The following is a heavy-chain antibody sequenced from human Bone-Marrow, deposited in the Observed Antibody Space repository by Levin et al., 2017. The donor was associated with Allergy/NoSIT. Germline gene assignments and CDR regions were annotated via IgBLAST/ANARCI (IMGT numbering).Heavy chain of an antibody. V-gene: IGHV3-23*01. CDR1: GFTFSNYA. CDR2: ISASSSGGNT. J-gene: IGHJ4*02. Sequence: GESLKISCAASGFTFSNYAMSWVRRAPGKGLEWVSAISASSSGGNTYYADSVKGRFTISRDDSKNTLYLQVSSLRAEDTAIYFCAKDHNTAMVDYFDSWGQGTLVTVSS. D-gene: IGHD5-18*01. CDR3: AKDHNTAMVDYFDS.